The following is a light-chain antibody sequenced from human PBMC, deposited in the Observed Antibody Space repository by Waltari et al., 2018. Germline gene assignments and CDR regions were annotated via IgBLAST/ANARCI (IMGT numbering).Light chain of an antibody. V-gene: IGLV2-14*03. CDR1: SGDVGGYNY. CDR2: DVS. Sequence: QSASPQPATVSGSPGQSITISCTGPSGDVGGYNYVCWYQQHPGKAHKLMNYDVSNRPAGVSNRFSGSKSGNAASLTISGHQAEDEADYYCSSYTSSSTLVVFGGGTKLTVL. J-gene: IGLJ3*02. CDR3: SSYTSSSTLVV.